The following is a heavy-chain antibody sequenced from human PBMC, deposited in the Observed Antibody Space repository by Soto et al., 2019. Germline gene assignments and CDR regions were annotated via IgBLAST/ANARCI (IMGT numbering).Heavy chain of an antibody. Sequence: GGSLRLSCAASGFTFSSYGMHWVRQAPGKGLEWVAVIWYDGSNKYYADSVKGRFTISRDNSKNTLYLQMNSLRAEDTAVYYCARGITGTTPAPVPDYWGQGTLVTVSS. D-gene: IGHD1-20*01. J-gene: IGHJ4*02. CDR2: IWYDGSNK. CDR3: ARGITGTTPAPVPDY. CDR1: GFTFSSYG. V-gene: IGHV3-33*01.